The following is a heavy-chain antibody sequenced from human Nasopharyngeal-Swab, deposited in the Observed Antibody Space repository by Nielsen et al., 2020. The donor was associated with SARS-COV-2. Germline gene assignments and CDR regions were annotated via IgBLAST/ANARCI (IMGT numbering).Heavy chain of an antibody. CDR2: IYPGDSDT. CDR3: ARQGAVAGYYYYYMDV. Sequence: GGSLKISCKGSGYSFTSYWIGWVRQMPGKGLEWMGIIYPGDSDTRYSPSFQGQVTISADKSISTAYLQRSSLKASDTAMYYCARQGAVAGYYYYYMDVWGKGTTVTVSS. CDR1: GYSFTSYW. J-gene: IGHJ6*03. V-gene: IGHV5-51*01. D-gene: IGHD6-19*01.